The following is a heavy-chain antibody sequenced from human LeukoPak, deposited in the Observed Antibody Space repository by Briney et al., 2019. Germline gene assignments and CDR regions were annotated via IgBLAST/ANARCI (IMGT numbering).Heavy chain of an antibody. D-gene: IGHD6-13*01. Sequence: GASVKVSCKASGYTFTSYAMHWVRQAPGQRLEWMGWINAGNGNTKYSQKFQGRVTITRDTSASTAYMELSSLRSEDTAVHYCATPGDGQQLVPAYWGQGTLVTVSS. CDR3: ATPGDGQQLVPAY. V-gene: IGHV1-3*01. CDR1: GYTFTSYA. CDR2: INAGNGNT. J-gene: IGHJ4*02.